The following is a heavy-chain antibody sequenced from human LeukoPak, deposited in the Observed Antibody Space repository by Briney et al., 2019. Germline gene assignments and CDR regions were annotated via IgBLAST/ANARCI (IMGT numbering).Heavy chain of an antibody. Sequence: PSETLSLTCTVSGGSISSSSYYWGWIRQPPGKGLEWIGSIYYSGSTYYNPSLKSRVTISVDTSKNQFSLKLSSVTAADTAVYCCASPRYCSSTSCYFGYDYWGQGTLVTVSS. CDR2: IYYSGST. J-gene: IGHJ4*02. D-gene: IGHD2-2*01. CDR3: ASPRYCSSTSCYFGYDY. CDR1: GGSISSSSYY. V-gene: IGHV4-39*01.